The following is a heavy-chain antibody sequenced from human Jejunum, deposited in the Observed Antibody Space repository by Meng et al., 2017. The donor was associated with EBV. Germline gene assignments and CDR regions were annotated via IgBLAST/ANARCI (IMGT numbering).Heavy chain of an antibody. CDR1: GFSFTNYD. CDR3: ARGAQPIDL. D-gene: IGHD3-3*01. J-gene: IGHJ5*02. CDR2: MNTSNGKT. Sequence: QVQLVQSGAEVKTPGASVNVSCKASGFSFTNYDINWVRQASGQGVEWMGWMNTSNGKTGYAQKFQGRVTMTRDASTSTAYMELSSLRSDDTAVYFCARGAQPIDLWGQGTLVTVSS. V-gene: IGHV1-8*01.